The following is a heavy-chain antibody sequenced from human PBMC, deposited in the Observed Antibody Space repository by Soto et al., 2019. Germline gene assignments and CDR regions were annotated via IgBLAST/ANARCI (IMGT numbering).Heavy chain of an antibody. J-gene: IGHJ3*02. CDR2: IIPIFGTA. V-gene: IGHV1-69*01. CDR3: AREADCGCDCSISAFDI. CDR1: GGTFSSYA. Sequence: QVQLVQSGAEVKKPGSSVKVSCKASGGTFSSYAISWVRQAPGQGLEWMGGIIPIFGTANYAQKFQGRVTITADESTSTAYRGLSSLSSEDTTVYYCAREADCGCDCSISAFDIWGQGTMVTVSS. D-gene: IGHD2-21*02.